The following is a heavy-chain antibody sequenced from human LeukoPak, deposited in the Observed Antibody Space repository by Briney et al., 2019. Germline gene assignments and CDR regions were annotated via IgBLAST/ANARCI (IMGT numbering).Heavy chain of an antibody. CDR2: IYSGGST. J-gene: IGHJ4*02. CDR3: ARARSGSYLDY. V-gene: IGHV3-53*01. Sequence: GGSLRLSCAASGFTVSSNYMSWVRQAPGKGLEWVSVIYSGGSTYYADSVKGRFTISRDSSKNTLYLQMNSLRAEDTAVYYCARARSGSYLDYWGQGTLVTVSS. CDR1: GFTVSSNY. D-gene: IGHD1-26*01.